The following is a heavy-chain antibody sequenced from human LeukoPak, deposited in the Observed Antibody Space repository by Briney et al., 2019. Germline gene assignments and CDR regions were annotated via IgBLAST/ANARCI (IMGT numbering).Heavy chain of an antibody. J-gene: IGHJ4*02. Sequence: GGSLRLSCAASGFTFSSYSMNWVRQVPGKGLEWVAGITWNGAITGYVDSVKGRFTISRDNAKNSLFLHMNSLRTEDTAFYYCARDITPSFESSGIDFWGQGTLVTVSS. CDR2: ITWNGAIT. V-gene: IGHV3-9*01. D-gene: IGHD3-22*01. CDR3: ARDITPSFESSGIDF. CDR1: GFTFSSYS.